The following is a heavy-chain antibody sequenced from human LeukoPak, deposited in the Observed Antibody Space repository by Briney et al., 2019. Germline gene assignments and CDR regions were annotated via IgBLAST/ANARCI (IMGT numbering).Heavy chain of an antibody. V-gene: IGHV4-31*03. D-gene: IGHD6-19*01. CDR1: GGSISSGGYY. Sequence: SETLSLTCTVSGGSISSGGYYWSWIRQHPGKGLEWIGYVYYSGSTYYNPSLKSRVTISVDTSKNQFSLKLSSVTAADTAVYYCARVRIAVAGGVEWGQGTLVTVSS. CDR3: ARVRIAVAGGVE. J-gene: IGHJ4*02. CDR2: VYYSGST.